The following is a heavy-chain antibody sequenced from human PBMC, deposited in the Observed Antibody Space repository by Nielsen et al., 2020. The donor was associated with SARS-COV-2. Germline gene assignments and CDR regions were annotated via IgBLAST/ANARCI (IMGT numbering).Heavy chain of an antibody. D-gene: IGHD3-3*01. CDR3: AREETGFITIFGVVSRYGMDV. CDR1: GFTVSDYY. Sequence: GGSLRLSCVASGFTVSDYYMSWVRQAPGKGLEWLSYISSSGTNTEYADSVKGRFTISKDDAKNSLYLQINSLRAEDTAVYYCAREETGFITIFGVVSRYGMDVWGQGTLVTVSS. V-gene: IGHV3-11*01. J-gene: IGHJ6*02. CDR2: ISSSGTNT.